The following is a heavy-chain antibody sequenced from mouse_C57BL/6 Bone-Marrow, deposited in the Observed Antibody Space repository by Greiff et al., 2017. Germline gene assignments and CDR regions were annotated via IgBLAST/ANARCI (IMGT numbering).Heavy chain of an antibody. CDR2: INPYNGGT. J-gene: IGHJ1*03. CDR1: GYTFTDYY. V-gene: IGHV1-19*01. Sequence: VQLQQSGPVLVKPGASVKMSCKASGYTFTDYYMNWVKQSHGKSLEWIGVINPYNGGTSYNQKFKGKATLTVDKSSSTAYMELNSLTSEYSAVYYCARDDYGNFYWYFDVWGTGTTVTVSS. D-gene: IGHD2-1*01. CDR3: ARDDYGNFYWYFDV.